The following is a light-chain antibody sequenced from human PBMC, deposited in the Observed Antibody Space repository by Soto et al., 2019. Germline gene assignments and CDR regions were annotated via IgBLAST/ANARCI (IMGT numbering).Light chain of an antibody. CDR3: SSFTSSVTYV. CDR2: DVS. J-gene: IGLJ1*01. CDR1: SSDVGGHNS. V-gene: IGLV2-14*01. Sequence: QSALAQPASVSGSPGQSITISCTGTSSDVGGHNSVSWYRQDPGKAPKLMIYDVSNRPSGVSDRFSGSKSGNTASLTISGLQIEDEADYYCSSFTSSVTYVFGTGKVTVL.